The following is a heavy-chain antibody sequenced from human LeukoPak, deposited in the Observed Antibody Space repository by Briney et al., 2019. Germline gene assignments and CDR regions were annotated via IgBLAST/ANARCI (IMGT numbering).Heavy chain of an antibody. J-gene: IGHJ6*02. D-gene: IGHD6-19*01. CDR1: GFTFGSYW. V-gene: IGHV3-74*01. Sequence: GGSLRLSCAASGFTFGSYWMHWVRQVPGKGLVWVSRINSDGSSTSYADSVKGRFTISRDNAKNTLYLQMNSLRAEDTAMYYCARMRVVAGTIGYGMDVWGQGTTVTVS. CDR2: INSDGSST. CDR3: ARMRVVAGTIGYGMDV.